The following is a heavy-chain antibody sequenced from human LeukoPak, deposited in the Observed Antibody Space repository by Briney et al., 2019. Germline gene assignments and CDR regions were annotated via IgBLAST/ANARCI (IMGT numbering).Heavy chain of an antibody. D-gene: IGHD3-22*01. J-gene: IGHJ4*02. CDR1: GFMFSGYA. CDR3: AKDGGYYRMGILDY. V-gene: IGHV3-30*04. CDR2: TSNDGDNK. Sequence: PGGSLRLSCAASGFMFSGYAFHWVRQAPGKGLEWVAFTSNDGDNKYYADSVKGRFTISRDNSKNTLYLQMDSLGPEDTAVYFCAKDGGYYRMGILDYWGQGTLVTVSS.